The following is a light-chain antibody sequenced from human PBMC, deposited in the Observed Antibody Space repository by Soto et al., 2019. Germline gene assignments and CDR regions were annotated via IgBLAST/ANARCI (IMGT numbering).Light chain of an antibody. V-gene: IGLV2-14*01. CDR1: SSDVGGYNY. Sequence: QSVLTQPASVSGSPGQSITISCTGTSSDVGGYNYVSWYQQHPGIAPKLLIYGVTNRPSGVSTRFSGSKSGNTASLTTSGLQAEDEADYHCSSYTSASTLLYLFGTGTKLTV. CDR2: GVT. CDR3: SSYTSASTLLYL. J-gene: IGLJ1*01.